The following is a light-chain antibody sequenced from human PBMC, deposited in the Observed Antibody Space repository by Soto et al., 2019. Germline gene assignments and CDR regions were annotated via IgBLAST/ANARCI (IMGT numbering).Light chain of an antibody. V-gene: IGLV1-51*02. CDR1: SSNTGNNF. Sequence: QSVLTQPPSVSAAPGQKVTISCSGTSSNTGNNFVSWYRQFPETAPELLIFEDNKRPSAISDRFSGSKSGTSATLAITGLHSGDEADYHCATWDGRLSAVVFGGGTKLTVL. CDR2: EDN. CDR3: ATWDGRLSAVV. J-gene: IGLJ2*01.